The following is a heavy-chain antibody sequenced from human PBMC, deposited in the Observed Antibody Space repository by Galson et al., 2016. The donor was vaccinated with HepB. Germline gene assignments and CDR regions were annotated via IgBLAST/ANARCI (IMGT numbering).Heavy chain of an antibody. CDR1: GFTFSRHA. CDR2: LSASGGRT. J-gene: IGHJ6*02. V-gene: IGHV3-23*01. D-gene: IGHD4-17*01. Sequence: SLRLSCAASGFTFSRHAMTWVRQPPGKGLEWVSGLSASGGRTYYADSVKGRFTISRDNSKNTLYLQMNSLRAEDTAVYYCSKVVTDDYGTPGVLGQGTTVTVSS. CDR3: SKVVTDDYGTPGV.